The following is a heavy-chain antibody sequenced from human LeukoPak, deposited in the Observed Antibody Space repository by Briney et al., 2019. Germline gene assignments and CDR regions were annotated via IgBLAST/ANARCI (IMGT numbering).Heavy chain of an antibody. D-gene: IGHD3-22*01. Sequence: GASVKVSCKASGYTFTSYGISWVRQAPGQGLEWMGWISAYNGNTNYAQKLQGRVTMTTDTSTSTAYMELRSLRSDDTAVYYCARCDDSSGYCGPLAAFDIWGQGTMVTVSS. CDR1: GYTFTSYG. J-gene: IGHJ3*02. CDR2: ISAYNGNT. V-gene: IGHV1-18*01. CDR3: ARCDDSSGYCGPLAAFDI.